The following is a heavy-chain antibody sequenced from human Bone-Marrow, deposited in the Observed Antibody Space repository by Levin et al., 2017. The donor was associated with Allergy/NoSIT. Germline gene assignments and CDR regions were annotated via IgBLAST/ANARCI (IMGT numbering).Heavy chain of an antibody. V-gene: IGHV3-30-3*01. Sequence: GGSLRLSCTASGFTFTTYSLHWVRQAPGKGLDWVAVISYDGSNQYYAESVKGRFNISRDNSKNTLYLQMNSLRPEDTAVYYCARGGRSGYYYGLDVWGQGTTVIVSS. CDR1: GFTFTTYS. J-gene: IGHJ6*02. CDR2: ISYDGSNQ. CDR3: ARGGRSGYYYGLDV. D-gene: IGHD3-3*01.